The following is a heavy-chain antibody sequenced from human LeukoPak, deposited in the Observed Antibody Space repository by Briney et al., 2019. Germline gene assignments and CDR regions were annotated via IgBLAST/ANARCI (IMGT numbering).Heavy chain of an antibody. CDR3: AKDHYWSIDY. Sequence: GGSLRLSCAASGFDFSSNWMHWVRHAPGQGLVWVSRIKGDRISTNYADSVKGRFTISRDIAKNTLYLQMNSLRAEDTGVYYCAKDHYWSIDYWGRGTLVTVSS. J-gene: IGHJ4*02. D-gene: IGHD3-3*01. CDR1: GFDFSSNW. V-gene: IGHV3-74*01. CDR2: IKGDRIST.